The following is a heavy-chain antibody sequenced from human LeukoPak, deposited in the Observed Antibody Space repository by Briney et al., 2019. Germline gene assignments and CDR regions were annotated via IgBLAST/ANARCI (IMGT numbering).Heavy chain of an antibody. CDR1: GYTFTSYY. J-gene: IGHJ3*02. V-gene: IGHV1-2*04. CDR3: ARGEQWLGRSDAFDI. Sequence: VASVKVSCKASGYTFTSYYMHWVRPAPGQGLEWMGWINPNSGGTNYAQKFQGWVTMTRDTSISTAYIELSRLRSDDTAVYYCARGEQWLGRSDAFDIWGQGTMVTVSS. D-gene: IGHD6-19*01. CDR2: INPNSGGT.